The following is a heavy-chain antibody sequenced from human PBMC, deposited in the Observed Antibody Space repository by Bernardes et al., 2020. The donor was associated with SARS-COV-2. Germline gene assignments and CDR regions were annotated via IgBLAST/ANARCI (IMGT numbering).Heavy chain of an antibody. CDR2: INPNTGGT. V-gene: IGHV1-2*02. D-gene: IGHD1-1*01. J-gene: IGHJ4*02. CDR1: GYTFTDYF. CDR3: ARTRTTISTTGISVDY. Sequence: ACLKVSCKASGYTFTDYFIHWVRQAHGQRLEWMGWINPNTGGTNYVQKFQGRVTMTRDTSITTAYMELSWLGSDDTAIYYCARTRTTISTTGISVDYWGQGTLVTVSS.